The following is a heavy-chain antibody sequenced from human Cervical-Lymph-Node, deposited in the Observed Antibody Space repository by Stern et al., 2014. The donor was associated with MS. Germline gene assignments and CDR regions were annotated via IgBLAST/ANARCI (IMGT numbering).Heavy chain of an antibody. CDR1: GYTFTSYY. J-gene: IGHJ5*02. Sequence: QVQLVQSGAGVKKPGASVKVSCKASGYTFTSYYMHWVRQAPGQGLEWMGIINPSGGSTSYAQKFQGRVTMTRDTSTSTVYMELSSLRSEDTAVYYCARAYYDYVWGSYRYNWFDPWGQGTLVTVSS. CDR3: ARAYYDYVWGSYRYNWFDP. D-gene: IGHD3-16*02. V-gene: IGHV1-46*01. CDR2: INPSGGST.